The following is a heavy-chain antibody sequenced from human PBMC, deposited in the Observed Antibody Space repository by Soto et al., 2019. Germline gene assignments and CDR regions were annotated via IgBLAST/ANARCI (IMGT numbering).Heavy chain of an antibody. CDR1: GFSFSTYG. CDR2: ISYDGGNK. CDR3: AKVTGYCTSSSCRSEFYYYYGMDV. Sequence: GESLKISCAASGFSFSTYGMHWVRQAPGTGLEWVAVISYDGGNKYYADSVKGRFTISRDNPKNTLYLRMNSLRAEDTAVYYCAKVTGYCTSSSCRSEFYYYYGMDVWGQGTTVTVSS. V-gene: IGHV3-30*18. J-gene: IGHJ6*02. D-gene: IGHD2-15*01.